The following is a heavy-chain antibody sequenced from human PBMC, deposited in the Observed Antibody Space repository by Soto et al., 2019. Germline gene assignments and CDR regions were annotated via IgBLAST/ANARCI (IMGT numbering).Heavy chain of an antibody. V-gene: IGHV1-2*02. CDR1: GYTFTGYY. CDR2: INPKSGDT. J-gene: IGHJ4*01. D-gene: IGHD1-26*01. Sequence: ASVKVSCKASGYTFTGYYIHWVRQAPGQGLEWMGCINPKSGDTDYSQKFQGRVTLTRDTSISTVYMEVSSLTSDDTAVYFCAREWDQATVHRADYWGQATLVTVSS. CDR3: AREWDQATVHRADY.